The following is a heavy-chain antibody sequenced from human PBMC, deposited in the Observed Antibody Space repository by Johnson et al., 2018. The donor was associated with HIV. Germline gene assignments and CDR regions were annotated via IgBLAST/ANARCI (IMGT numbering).Heavy chain of an antibody. CDR2: ISNDGNSK. CDR3: ASLGYTSGWIVSDDGFDV. D-gene: IGHD6-19*01. Sequence: QMLLVESGGGVVQPGRSLRLSCAASGFSFSNYAMHWVRQAPGKGLEWVAVISNDGNSKYYTESLKDRITISRDNSMNTLYLQMNSLRPEDTAVYYCASLGYTSGWIVSDDGFDVWGQGTLVTVSS. J-gene: IGHJ3*01. CDR1: GFSFSNYA. V-gene: IGHV3-30-3*01.